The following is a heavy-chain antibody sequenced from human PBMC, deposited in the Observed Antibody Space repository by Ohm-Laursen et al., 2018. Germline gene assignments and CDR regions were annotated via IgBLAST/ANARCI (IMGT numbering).Heavy chain of an antibody. CDR1: GFTFSSYA. V-gene: IGHV3-23*01. D-gene: IGHD3-22*01. J-gene: IGHJ6*02. CDR2: ISGSGGST. Sequence: SLRLSCAASGFTFSSYAMSWVRQAPGKGLEWVSAISGSGGSTYYADSVKGRFTISRDNSKNTLYLQMNSLRAEDTAVYYCVRDKGFYDSSGYYGMDVWGQGTTVTVSS. CDR3: VRDKGFYDSSGYYGMDV.